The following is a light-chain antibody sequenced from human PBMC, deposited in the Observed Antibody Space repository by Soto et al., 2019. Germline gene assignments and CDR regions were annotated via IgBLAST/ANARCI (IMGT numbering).Light chain of an antibody. Sequence: DMQMTQSPSTLSGSVGSRVTITCRASQTISSWLAWYQQKPGKAPKLLIYKASTLKSGVPSRFSGSGSGTEFTLTISSLQPDDFATYYCQHYNSYSEAVGQGTKVDSK. CDR3: QHYNSYSEA. V-gene: IGKV1-5*03. J-gene: IGKJ1*01. CDR1: QTISSW. CDR2: KAS.